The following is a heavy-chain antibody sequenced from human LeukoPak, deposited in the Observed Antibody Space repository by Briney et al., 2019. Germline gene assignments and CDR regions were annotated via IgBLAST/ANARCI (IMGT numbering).Heavy chain of an antibody. D-gene: IGHD6-13*01. V-gene: IGHV3-21*01. Sequence: GGPLRLSCAASGFTFSSYSMNWVRQDPGKGLEWVSSISSSSSYIYYADSVKGRFTISRDNAKNSLYLQMNSLRAEDTAVYYCARGYSSSWYEDWFDPWGQGTLVTVSS. J-gene: IGHJ5*02. CDR2: ISSSSSYI. CDR1: GFTFSSYS. CDR3: ARGYSSSWYEDWFDP.